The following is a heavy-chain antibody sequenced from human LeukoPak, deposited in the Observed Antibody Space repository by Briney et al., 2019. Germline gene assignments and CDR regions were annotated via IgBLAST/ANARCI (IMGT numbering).Heavy chain of an antibody. CDR1: GFTFSSYS. CDR3: ARDGTRGRFDP. Sequence: GGSLRLSCAASGFTFSSYSMNWVRQAPGKGLVWVSRITSDGSSPSYADSVKGRFTISRDNAKNTLYLQMNSLRAEDTAVYYCARDGTRGRFDPWGQGTLVTVSS. D-gene: IGHD2-8*02. J-gene: IGHJ5*02. V-gene: IGHV3-74*01. CDR2: ITSDGSSP.